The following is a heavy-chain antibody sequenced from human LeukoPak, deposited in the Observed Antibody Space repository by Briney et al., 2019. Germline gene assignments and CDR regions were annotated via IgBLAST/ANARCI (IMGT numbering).Heavy chain of an antibody. CDR1: GFTFSSYA. Sequence: GSLRLSCAASGFTFSSYAMSWVRQAPGKGLEWVSAISGSGGSTYYADSVKGRFTISRDNSKNTLYLQMNSLRAEDTAVYYCAKGNLLQYYYDSSGYYYYFDYWGQGTLVTVSS. D-gene: IGHD3-22*01. CDR2: ISGSGGST. V-gene: IGHV3-23*01. CDR3: AKGNLLQYYYDSSGYYYYFDY. J-gene: IGHJ4*02.